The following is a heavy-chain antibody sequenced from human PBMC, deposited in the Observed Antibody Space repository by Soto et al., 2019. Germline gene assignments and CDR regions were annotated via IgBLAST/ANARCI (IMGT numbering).Heavy chain of an antibody. J-gene: IGHJ4*02. V-gene: IGHV3-23*01. D-gene: IGHD3-10*01. CDR3: AKDSYPPSMVRGVSGY. CDR2: ISGSGGST. Sequence: PGGSLRLSCAASGFTFSTYAMNWVRQAPGKGLEWVSGISGSGGSTYYADSVKGRFTISRDNSKNTLSLQMSSLRAEDTAVYYCAKDSYPPSMVRGVSGYWGQGTLVTVSS. CDR1: GFTFSTYA.